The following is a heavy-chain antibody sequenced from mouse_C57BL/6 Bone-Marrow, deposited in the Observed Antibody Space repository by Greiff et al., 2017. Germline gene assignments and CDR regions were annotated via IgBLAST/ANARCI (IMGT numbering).Heavy chain of an antibody. CDR1: GYTFTSYW. CDR3: ARAMGYGRALYYMDY. CDR2: IDPTDSYT. Sequence: QVQLQQPGAELVMPGASVKLSCKASGYTFTSYWMHWVKQRPGQGLEWIGEIDPTDSYTNYNQKFKGKSTLTVDQSSSTAYMQLSSLTSEDSAVYYCARAMGYGRALYYMDYWGQGTTLTVSS. J-gene: IGHJ2*01. D-gene: IGHD1-1*01. V-gene: IGHV1-69*01.